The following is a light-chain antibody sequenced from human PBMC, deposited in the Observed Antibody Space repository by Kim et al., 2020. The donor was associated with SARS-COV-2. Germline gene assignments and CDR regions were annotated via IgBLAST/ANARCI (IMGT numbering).Light chain of an antibody. V-gene: IGLV2-11*01. CDR1: NSDVGGNNY. Sequence: GQSGNISCTETNSDVGGNNYVSWYQQHPHRAPKLMIYDVSNRPSGVPDRFSGSKSGNTASLTISGLQAEDEADYYCCSYAGSYSYVFGTGTKVTVL. CDR2: DVS. J-gene: IGLJ1*01. CDR3: CSYAGSYSYV.